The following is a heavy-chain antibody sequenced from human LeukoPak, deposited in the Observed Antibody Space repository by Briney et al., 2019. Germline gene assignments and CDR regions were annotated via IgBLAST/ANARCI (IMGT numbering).Heavy chain of an antibody. Sequence: SETLSLTCAVSGYSISSGYYWGWIRQPPGKGLERIGSIYHSGSTYYSLSLKSRVIISVDTSKNQFSLKLSSVTAADAAVYYCARVVSALYVDMWGQGTMVTVSS. CDR3: ARVVSALYVDM. CDR2: IYHSGST. V-gene: IGHV4-38-2*01. J-gene: IGHJ3*02. CDR1: GYSISSGYY. D-gene: IGHD2-15*01.